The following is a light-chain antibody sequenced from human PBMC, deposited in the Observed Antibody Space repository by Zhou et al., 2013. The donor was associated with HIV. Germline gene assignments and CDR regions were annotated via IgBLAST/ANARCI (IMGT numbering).Light chain of an antibody. CDR1: QSVSSSY. CDR2: AAS. CDR3: QQRSNWPGT. Sequence: EIVLTQSPGTLSLSPGERATLSCRASQSVSSSYLAWYQQKPGQAPRLLIYAASSRATGIPDRFTGSGSGTEFTLTISSLQSEDFAIYYCQQRSNWPGTFGPGTKVHI. V-gene: IGKV3D-20*02. J-gene: IGKJ3*01.